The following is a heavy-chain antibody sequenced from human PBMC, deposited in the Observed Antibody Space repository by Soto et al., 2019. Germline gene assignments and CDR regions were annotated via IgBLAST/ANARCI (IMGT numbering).Heavy chain of an antibody. Sequence: PGGSLRLSCAASGFTFSSYWMHWVRQAPGKGLVWVSCINSDGSSTSYADSVKGRFTISRDNAKNTLYLQMNSLRAEDTAVYYCARDSSIWFGAYYYYYMDVWGKGTTVTVSS. D-gene: IGHD3-10*01. CDR2: INSDGSST. CDR3: ARDSSIWFGAYYYYYMDV. V-gene: IGHV3-74*01. J-gene: IGHJ6*03. CDR1: GFTFSSYW.